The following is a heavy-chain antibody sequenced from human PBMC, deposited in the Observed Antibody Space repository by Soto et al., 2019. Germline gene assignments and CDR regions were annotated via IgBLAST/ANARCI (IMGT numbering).Heavy chain of an antibody. J-gene: IGHJ6*02. CDR3: ARGSSSWYGTYYYYGMDV. D-gene: IGHD6-13*01. V-gene: IGHV1-69*01. Sequence: QVQLVQSGAEVKKPGSSVKVSCKASGGTFSSYAISWVRQAPGQGLEWMGGIIPIFGTANYAQKFQGRVTITADESTSTAYMELSSLRSEDTAVDYCARGSSSWYGTYYYYGMDVWGQGTTVTVSS. CDR1: GGTFSSYA. CDR2: IIPIFGTA.